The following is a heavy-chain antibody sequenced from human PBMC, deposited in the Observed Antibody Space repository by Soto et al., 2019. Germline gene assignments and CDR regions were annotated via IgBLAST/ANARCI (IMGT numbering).Heavy chain of an antibody. D-gene: IGHD1-26*01. CDR2: IYYSGST. CDR3: AVGSSGFYYIY. CDR1: GGSISSSNYY. Sequence: QLQLQESGPGLVKPSETLSLTCTVSGGSISSSNYYWGWIRQPPGKGLEWIGSIYYSGSTYHNPHLKSRVTISKDTSKNQFSLRLSSVTAADTAVYYCAVGSSGFYYIYWGQGIQVTVSS. V-gene: IGHV4-39*01. J-gene: IGHJ4*02.